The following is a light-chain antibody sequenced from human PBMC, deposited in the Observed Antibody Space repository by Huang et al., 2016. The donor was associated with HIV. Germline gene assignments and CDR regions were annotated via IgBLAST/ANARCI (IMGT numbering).Light chain of an antibody. CDR2: DAS. J-gene: IGKJ3*01. Sequence: EILLTQSPATLSLSPGERATLSCRASQSVSNVLAWYQQRPGQPPRLLIYDASTRATGIPDRFSGSGSGTDFTLTISSLEPEDFAVYYCQQRSSWPPFTFGPGTKVDIK. CDR3: QQRSSWPPFT. V-gene: IGKV3-11*01. CDR1: QSVSNV.